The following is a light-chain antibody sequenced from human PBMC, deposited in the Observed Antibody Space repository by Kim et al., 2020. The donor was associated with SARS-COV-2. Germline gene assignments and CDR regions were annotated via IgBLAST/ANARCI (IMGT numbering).Light chain of an antibody. J-gene: IGKJ4*01. CDR3: QQYNNWPPLT. CDR1: HSVSVS. Sequence: SASERATLPGTARHSVSVSFAWYQQKPGQAPSLLIYAATARATGIPARFSGSGSGTEFTLTISSLQSEDFAVYYYQQYNNWPPLTFGGGTKVDIK. CDR2: AAT. V-gene: IGKV3D-15*01.